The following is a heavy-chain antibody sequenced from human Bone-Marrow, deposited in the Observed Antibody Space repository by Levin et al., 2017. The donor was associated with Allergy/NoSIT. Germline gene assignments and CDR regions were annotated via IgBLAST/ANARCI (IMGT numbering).Heavy chain of an antibody. V-gene: IGHV3-15*01. CDR1: GFTFSNAW. Sequence: GESLKISCAASGFTFSNAWMSWVRQAPGKGLEWVGRIKSKTDGGTTDYAAPVKGRFTISRDDSKNTLYLQMNSLKTEDTAVYYCTTFSLVWYAIFGVVRAFDYWGQGTLVTVSS. D-gene: IGHD3-3*01. CDR2: IKSKTDGGTT. CDR3: TTFSLVWYAIFGVVRAFDY. J-gene: IGHJ4*02.